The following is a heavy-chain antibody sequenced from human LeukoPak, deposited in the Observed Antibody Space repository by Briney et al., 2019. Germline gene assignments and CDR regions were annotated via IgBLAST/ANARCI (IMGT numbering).Heavy chain of an antibody. V-gene: IGHV5-51*01. CDR1: GYSFTSYW. J-gene: IGHJ4*02. CDR2: IYPDDSDT. Sequence: GESLKISCKGSGYSFTSYWIGWVRQMPGKGLEWMGIIYPDDSDTRYSPSFQGQVTISADKSISTAYLQWSSLKASDTAMYHCARHVYYYDSSAHFDYWGQGTLVTVSS. D-gene: IGHD3-22*01. CDR3: ARHVYYYDSSAHFDY.